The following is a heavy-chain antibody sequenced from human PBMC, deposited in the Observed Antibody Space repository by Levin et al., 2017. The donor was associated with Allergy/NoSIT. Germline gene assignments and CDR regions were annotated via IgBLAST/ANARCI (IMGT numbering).Heavy chain of an antibody. CDR2: ISYDGSNK. CDR3: ARGRITGTQGHWFDP. CDR1: GFTFSSYA. D-gene: IGHD1-20*01. V-gene: IGHV3-30*04. Sequence: GGSLRLSCAASGFTFSSYAMHWVRQAPGKGLEWVAVISYDGSNKYYADSVKGRFTISRDNSKNTLYLQMNSLRAEDTAVYYCARGRITGTQGHWFDPWGQGTLVTVSS. J-gene: IGHJ5*02.